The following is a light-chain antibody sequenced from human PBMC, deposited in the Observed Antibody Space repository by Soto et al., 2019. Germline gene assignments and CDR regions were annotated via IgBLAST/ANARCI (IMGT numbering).Light chain of an antibody. CDR2: AAS. V-gene: IGKV1-39*01. J-gene: IGKJ5*01. CDR1: QTIRNN. CDR3: QQSYSTPMT. Sequence: DFQMTQSPSSLSASVGDRVTITCRASQTIRNNLNWYQQKPGKAPKLLIYAASTLQGGVPSRFSGSGSGTDFTLTISSLQPEDFATYYCQQSYSTPMTFVQGTRLESK.